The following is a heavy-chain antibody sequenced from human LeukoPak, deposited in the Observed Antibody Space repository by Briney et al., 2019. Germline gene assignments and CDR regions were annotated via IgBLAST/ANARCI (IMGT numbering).Heavy chain of an antibody. J-gene: IGHJ4*02. CDR3: AKDIVGGGDDY. Sequence: GGSLRLSCAASGFTFSSYWMSWVRQAPGKGLEWVSYISSSGSTIYYADSVRGRFTISRDNAKNSIYLQMNSLRVEDTAVYYCAKDIVGGGDDYWGQGTLVIVSS. V-gene: IGHV3-48*04. D-gene: IGHD2-21*02. CDR1: GFTFSSYW. CDR2: ISSSGSTI.